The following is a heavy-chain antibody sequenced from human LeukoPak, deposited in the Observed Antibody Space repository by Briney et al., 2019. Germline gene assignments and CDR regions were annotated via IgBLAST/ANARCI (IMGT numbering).Heavy chain of an antibody. J-gene: IGHJ1*01. CDR1: GFTFSSYW. D-gene: IGHD3-16*01. V-gene: IGHV3-7*03. Sequence: GGSLRLSCAASGFTFSSYWMSWVRQAPGKGLEWVANIKQDGSEKYYVDSVKGRFTISRDNSKNTLYLQMNSLRAEDTAVYYCAKDFGYFQHWGQGTLVTVSS. CDR3: AKDFGYFQH. CDR2: IKQDGSEK.